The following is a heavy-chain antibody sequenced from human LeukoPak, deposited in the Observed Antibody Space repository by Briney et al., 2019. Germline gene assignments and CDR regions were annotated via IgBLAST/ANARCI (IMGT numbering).Heavy chain of an antibody. V-gene: IGHV4-39*01. CDR2: IYYSGST. CDR3: ARGVPSSYYDSSGYS. Sequence: PSETLSLTCTVSGGSISSSSYYWGWIRQPPGKGLEWIGSIYYSGSTYYNPSLKSRVTISVDTSKNQFSLRLSSVTAADTAVYYCARGVPSSYYDSSGYSWGHGTLVTVSS. CDR1: GGSISSSSYY. J-gene: IGHJ5*01. D-gene: IGHD3-22*01.